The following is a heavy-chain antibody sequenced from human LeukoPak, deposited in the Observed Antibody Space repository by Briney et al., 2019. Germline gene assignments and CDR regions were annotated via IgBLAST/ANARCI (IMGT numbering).Heavy chain of an antibody. Sequence: PSETLSLTCTVSGGSISSSSYYWGWIRQPPGKGLGWIGSIYYSGSTYYNPSLKSRVTISVDTSKNQFSLKLSSVTAADTAVYYCARQYWGSGWSRPLEYWGQGTLVTVSS. CDR2: IYYSGST. D-gene: IGHD6-19*01. V-gene: IGHV4-39*01. J-gene: IGHJ4*02. CDR3: ARQYWGSGWSRPLEY. CDR1: GGSISSSSYY.